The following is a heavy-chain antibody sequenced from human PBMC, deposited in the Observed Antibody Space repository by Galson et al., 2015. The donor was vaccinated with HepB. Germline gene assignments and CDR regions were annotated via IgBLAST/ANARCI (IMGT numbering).Heavy chain of an antibody. CDR3: ARERSYFRDSFDI. J-gene: IGHJ3*02. Sequence: SLRLSCAASGFIFTNHWMSWVRQAPGKGLEWVANINQDGSDKYSVDSVKGRFAISRDHTKKSLYLQMSSLRAEDTAVYYCARERSYFRDSFDIWGQGTMVTVSS. CDR1: GFIFTNHW. D-gene: IGHD1-26*01. CDR2: INQDGSDK. V-gene: IGHV3-7*03.